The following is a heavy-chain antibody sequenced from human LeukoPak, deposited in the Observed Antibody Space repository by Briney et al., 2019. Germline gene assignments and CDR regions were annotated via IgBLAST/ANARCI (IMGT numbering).Heavy chain of an antibody. D-gene: IGHD3-9*01. Sequence: SVKVSCKASGGTFSSYAISWVRQAPGQGLEWMGGIIPIFGTANYAQKFQGRVTVTTDESTSTAYMELSSLRSEDTAVYYCARGLDILTGYSLNWFDPWGQGTLVTVSS. CDR3: ARGLDILTGYSLNWFDP. CDR2: IIPIFGTA. J-gene: IGHJ5*02. V-gene: IGHV1-69*05. CDR1: GGTFSSYA.